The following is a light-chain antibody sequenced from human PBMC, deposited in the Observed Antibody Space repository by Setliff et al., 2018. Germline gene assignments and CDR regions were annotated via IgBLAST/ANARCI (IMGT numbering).Light chain of an antibody. CDR3: AAWDDSLSGV. V-gene: IGLV1-47*01. CDR2: RNN. J-gene: IGLJ3*02. Sequence: SVLTQPPSASGTPGQRVTISCSGSSSNIGSNYVYWYQQLPGTAPKLLIYRNNQRPSGVPDRFSGSKSGTSASLAISGLRSEDEADYYCAAWDDSLSGVFGGGTQRTVL. CDR1: SSNIGSNY.